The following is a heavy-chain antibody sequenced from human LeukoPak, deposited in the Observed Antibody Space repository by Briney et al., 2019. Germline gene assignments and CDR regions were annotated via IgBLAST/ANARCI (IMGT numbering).Heavy chain of an antibody. CDR1: GYSISSGYY. J-gene: IGHJ4*02. CDR2: IYHSGST. V-gene: IGHV4-38-2*02. CDR3: AGKYYYDSSGYFYVDY. D-gene: IGHD3-22*01. Sequence: SETLSLTCTVSGYSISSGYYWGWIRQPPGKGLEWIGSIYHSGSTYYNPSLKSRVIISVDTSKNQFSLKLSSVTTADTAVYYCAGKYYYDSSGYFYVDYWGQGTLVTVSS.